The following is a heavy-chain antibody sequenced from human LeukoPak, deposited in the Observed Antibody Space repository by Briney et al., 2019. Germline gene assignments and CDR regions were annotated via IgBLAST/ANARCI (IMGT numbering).Heavy chain of an antibody. D-gene: IGHD3-16*02. V-gene: IGHV1-2*06. CDR2: INPNSGGT. CDR3: ARDSDTYDYVWGSYRFDY. Sequence: ASVKVSCKASGYTFTDYYMHWVRQAPGQGLEWMGRINPNSGGTNYAQKFQGRVTMTRDTSISTAYMELSRLRSDDTAVYYCARDSDTYDYVWGSYRFDYWGQGTLVTVSS. J-gene: IGHJ4*02. CDR1: GYTFTDYY.